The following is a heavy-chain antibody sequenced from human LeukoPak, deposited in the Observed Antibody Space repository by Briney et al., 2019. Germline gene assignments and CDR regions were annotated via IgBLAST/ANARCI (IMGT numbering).Heavy chain of an antibody. D-gene: IGHD6-13*01. V-gene: IGHV4-39*07. CDR3: ARVRREAAAGRYYFDY. CDR2: IYYSGST. J-gene: IGHJ4*02. CDR1: GDSISSRSYY. Sequence: SETLSLTCTVSGDSISSRSYYWGWIRQPPGKGLEWIGSIYYSGSTYYNPSLKSRVTISVDTSKNQFSLKLSSVTAADTAVYYCARVRREAAAGRYYFDYWGQGTLVTVSS.